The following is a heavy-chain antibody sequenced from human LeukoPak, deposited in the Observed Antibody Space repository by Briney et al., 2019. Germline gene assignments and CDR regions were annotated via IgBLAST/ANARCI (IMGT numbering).Heavy chain of an antibody. CDR1: GGSISSYY. J-gene: IGHJ5*02. Sequence: SETLSLTCTVSGGSISSYYWSWIRQPPGKGLEWIGYIYTSGSTNYNPSLKSRVTISVDTSKNQLSLKLSSVTAADTAVYYCARGGNKIDPWGQGTLVTVSS. CDR2: IYTSGST. CDR3: ARGGNKIDP. D-gene: IGHD2/OR15-2a*01. V-gene: IGHV4-4*09.